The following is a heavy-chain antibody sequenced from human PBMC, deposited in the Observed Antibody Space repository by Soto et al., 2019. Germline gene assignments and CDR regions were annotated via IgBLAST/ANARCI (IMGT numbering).Heavy chain of an antibody. CDR2: IYYSGST. J-gene: IGHJ6*03. CDR3: ARVLITFGGVILGDYYYMDV. V-gene: IGHV4-59*01. D-gene: IGHD3-16*02. CDR1: GGSISSYY. Sequence: PSETLSLTCTVSGGSISSYYWSWIRQPPGKGLEWIGYIYYSGSTNYNPSLKSRVTISVDTSKNQFSLKLSSVTAADTAVYYCARVLITFGGVILGDYYYMDVWGKGTTVTVSS.